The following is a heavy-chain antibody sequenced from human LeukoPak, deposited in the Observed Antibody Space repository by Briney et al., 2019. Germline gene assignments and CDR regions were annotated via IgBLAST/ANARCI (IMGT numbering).Heavy chain of an antibody. CDR1: GYXFSGSD. CDR2: ILYDNK. CDR3: ARYCSGACYSGVDY. Sequence: GGSLRLSCAASGYXFSGSDIHWVRQAPGRGLEWVALILYDNKYYIDSVKGRFTISRDNSKNTLYLQMDSLRAEDTAVYYCARYCSGACYSGVDYWGQGTLVTVPS. V-gene: IGHV3-30*03. D-gene: IGHD2-21*01. J-gene: IGHJ4*02.